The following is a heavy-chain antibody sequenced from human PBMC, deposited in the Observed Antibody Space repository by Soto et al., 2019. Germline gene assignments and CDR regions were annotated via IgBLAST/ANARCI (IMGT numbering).Heavy chain of an antibody. CDR3: AKGFGDAVYYYYYMDV. J-gene: IGHJ6*03. V-gene: IGHV3-9*01. CDR2: ISWNSGSI. CDR1: GFTFDDYA. Sequence: GGSLRLSCAASGFTFDDYAMHWVRQAPGKGLEWVSGISWNSGSIGYADSVKGRFTISRDNAKNSLYLQMNSLRAEDTALYYCAKGFGDAVYYYYYMDVWGKGTTVTVSS. D-gene: IGHD3-3*01.